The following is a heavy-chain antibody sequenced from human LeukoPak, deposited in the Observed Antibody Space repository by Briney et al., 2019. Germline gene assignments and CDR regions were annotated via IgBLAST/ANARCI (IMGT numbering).Heavy chain of an antibody. CDR1: GGTFSSYA. D-gene: IGHD3-3*01. V-gene: IGHV1-69*04. Sequence: ASVKVSCKASGGTFSSYAISWVRQAPGQGLEWMGRIIPILGIANYAQKFQGRVTITADKSTSTAYMELSSLRSEDTAAYYCARDRGNLGEDYWGQGTLVTVSS. CDR3: ARDRGNLGEDY. J-gene: IGHJ4*02. CDR2: IIPILGIA.